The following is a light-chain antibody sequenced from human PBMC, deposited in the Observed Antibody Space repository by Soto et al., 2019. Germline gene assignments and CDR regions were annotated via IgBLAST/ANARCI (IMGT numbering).Light chain of an antibody. Sequence: PGERAALCCRARQTVRNNYLAWYQQKPGQAPRLLIYDASSRATGIPDRFSGGGSGTDFTLTISRLEPEDFAVYYCQQYANSPITFGQGTRLEIK. CDR3: QQYANSPIT. CDR2: DAS. CDR1: QTVRNNY. V-gene: IGKV3-20*01. J-gene: IGKJ5*01.